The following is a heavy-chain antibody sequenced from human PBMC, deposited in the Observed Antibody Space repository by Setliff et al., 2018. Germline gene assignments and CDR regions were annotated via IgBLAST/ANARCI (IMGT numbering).Heavy chain of an antibody. D-gene: IGHD1-1*01. CDR1: GYNFSSYG. Sequence: ASVKVSCKASGYNFSSYGISYGITWVRQAPGQGLEWMGWTSNNNAKTNYAQKLQGRVTMTTDTSTSTAYMELRSLRSDDTAVYYCARRLEPPQYYYYGMDVWGQGTTVTVSS. CDR2: TSNNNAKT. V-gene: IGHV1-18*01. J-gene: IGHJ6*02. CDR3: ARRLEPPQYYYYGMDV.